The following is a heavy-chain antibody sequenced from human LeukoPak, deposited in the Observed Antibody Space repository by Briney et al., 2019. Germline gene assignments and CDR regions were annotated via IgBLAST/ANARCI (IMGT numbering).Heavy chain of an antibody. J-gene: IGHJ5*02. CDR2: ISYDGSNK. CDR1: GFTFSSYA. V-gene: IGHV3-30*04. Sequence: GGSLRLSCAASGFTFSSYAMHWVRQAPGKGLEWAAVISYDGSNKYYADSVKGRFTISRDNSKNTLYLQMNSLRAEDTAVYYCARDPECSSTSCYTGNWFDPWGQGTLVTVSS. D-gene: IGHD2-2*02. CDR3: ARDPECSSTSCYTGNWFDP.